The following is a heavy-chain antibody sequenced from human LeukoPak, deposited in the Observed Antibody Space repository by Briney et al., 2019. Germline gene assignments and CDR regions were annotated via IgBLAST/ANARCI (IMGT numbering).Heavy chain of an antibody. CDR2: IYYSGST. D-gene: IGHD5-18*01. CDR3: ARHKDTASYYYYGMDV. Sequence: PSETLSLTCTVSGGSISSYYWSWIRPPPGKGLEWIGYIYYSGSTNYNPSLKSRVTISVDTSKNQFPLKLSSVTAADTAVYYCARHKDTASYYYYGMDVWGQGTTVTVSS. J-gene: IGHJ6*02. CDR1: GGSISSYY. V-gene: IGHV4-59*01.